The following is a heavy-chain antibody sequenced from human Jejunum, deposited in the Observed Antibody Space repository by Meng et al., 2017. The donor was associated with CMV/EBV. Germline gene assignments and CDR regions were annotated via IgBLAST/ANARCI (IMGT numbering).Heavy chain of an antibody. CDR3: ARDSPLDGYSLLDY. V-gene: IGHV7-4-1*02. J-gene: IGHJ4*02. D-gene: IGHD5-24*01. Sequence: QVTLVQSGPGLKQPAASVKVSCRPSGYTFTSYAINWVRQAPGQGPDWMGWIDPNTGNPTYDQGFTGRFVFSLDTSVSTAYLQINSLRADDTAVYYCARDSPLDGYSLLDYWGQGTLVTVSS. CDR1: GYTFTSYA. CDR2: IDPNTGNP.